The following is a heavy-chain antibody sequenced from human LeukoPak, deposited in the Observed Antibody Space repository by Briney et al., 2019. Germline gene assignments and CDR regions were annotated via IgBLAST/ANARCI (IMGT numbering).Heavy chain of an antibody. CDR2: IYYTGST. D-gene: IGHD4-17*01. CDR3: AGPAYGDYVRWFDP. J-gene: IGHJ5*02. V-gene: IGHV4-39*01. CDR1: GGSISSSSYY. Sequence: SETLSLTCTVSGGSISSSSYYWGWVRQPPGRGLEWIGSIYYTGSTYYNPSLKSRVTISVDTSKNQFSLRLSSVTAADTAVYYCAGPAYGDYVRWFDPWGRGILVTVSS.